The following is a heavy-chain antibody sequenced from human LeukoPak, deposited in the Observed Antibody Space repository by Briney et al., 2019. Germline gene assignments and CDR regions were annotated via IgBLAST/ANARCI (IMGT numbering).Heavy chain of an antibody. Sequence: ASVKVSCKASGYTFTSYGISWVRQAPGQGLEWMGWISAYNGNTNYAQKLQGRVTMTTDTSTSTAYMELRSLRSDDTAVYYCARIYFNYDILTGYSPNWSDPWGQGTLVTVSS. V-gene: IGHV1-18*01. D-gene: IGHD3-9*01. J-gene: IGHJ5*02. CDR2: ISAYNGNT. CDR3: ARIYFNYDILTGYSPNWSDP. CDR1: GYTFTSYG.